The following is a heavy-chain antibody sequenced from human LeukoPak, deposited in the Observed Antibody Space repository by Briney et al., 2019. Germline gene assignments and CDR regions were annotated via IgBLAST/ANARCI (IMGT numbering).Heavy chain of an antibody. J-gene: IGHJ6*03. CDR2: MNPNSGNT. V-gene: IGHV1-8*01. Sequence: ASVKVSCKASGYTFTSYDINWVRQATGQGLEWMGWMNPNSGNTGYAQKFQGRVTITTDESTSTAYMELSSLRSEDTAVYYCARDMSTYYYYYYMDVWGKGTTVTVSS. CDR3: ARDMSTYYYYYYMDV. CDR1: GYTFTSYD. D-gene: IGHD5/OR15-5a*01.